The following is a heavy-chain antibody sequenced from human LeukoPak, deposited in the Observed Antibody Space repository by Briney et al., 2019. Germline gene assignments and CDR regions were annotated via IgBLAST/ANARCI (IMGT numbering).Heavy chain of an antibody. CDR3: ARGRNYGSGSYGIGWFDP. V-gene: IGHV1-2*02. CDR1: GYTFTAYY. CDR2: INPSSGNT. Sequence: ASVKVSCKAPGYTFTAYYMHWVRQAPGQGLEWMGWINPSSGNTNYAQKFQGRVTMTTDTSISTAYMELSRLRSDDTAVYYCARGRNYGSGSYGIGWFDPWGQGTLVTVSS. D-gene: IGHD3-10*01. J-gene: IGHJ5*02.